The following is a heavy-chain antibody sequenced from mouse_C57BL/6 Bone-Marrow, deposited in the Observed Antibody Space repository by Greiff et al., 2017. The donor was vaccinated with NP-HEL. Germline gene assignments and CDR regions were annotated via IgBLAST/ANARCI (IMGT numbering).Heavy chain of an antibody. CDR3: AREGLPTVVAMDY. V-gene: IGHV1-39*01. D-gene: IGHD1-1*01. J-gene: IGHJ4*01. CDR2: INPNYGTT. CDR1: GYSFTDYN. Sequence: VQLKESGPELVKPGASVKISCKASGYSFTDYNMNWVKQSNGKSLEWIGVINPNYGTTSYNQKFKGKATLTVDQSSSTAYMQLNSLTSEDSAVYYCAREGLPTVVAMDYWGQGTSVTVSS.